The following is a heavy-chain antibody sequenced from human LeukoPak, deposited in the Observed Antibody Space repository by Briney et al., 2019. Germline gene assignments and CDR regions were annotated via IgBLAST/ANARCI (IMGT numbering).Heavy chain of an antibody. D-gene: IGHD4-11*01. V-gene: IGHV4-30-4*01. CDR1: GGSISNGDYY. CDR2: IYYSGSA. J-gene: IGHJ4*02. CDR3: AKYSDYPFDY. Sequence: SQTLSLTCTVSGGSISNGDYYWSWIRQPPGKGLEWIGYIYYSGSAYYNPSLQSRVTISVDTSKNQFSLKLSSVTAADTAVYYCAKYSDYPFDYWGQGTLVTVSS.